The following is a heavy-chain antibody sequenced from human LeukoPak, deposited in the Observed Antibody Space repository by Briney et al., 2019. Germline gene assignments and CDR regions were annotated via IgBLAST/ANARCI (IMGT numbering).Heavy chain of an antibody. V-gene: IGHV3-23*01. Sequence: GGSLRLSCAASGFTFSSYAMSWVRQAPGKGLEWVSAISGSGGSTYYADSVKGRFTISRDNSKSTLYLQMNSLRAEDTAVYYCAKLIGGSGYYYFDYWGQGTLVTVSS. J-gene: IGHJ4*02. CDR2: ISGSGGST. D-gene: IGHD3-22*01. CDR1: GFTFSSYA. CDR3: AKLIGGSGYYYFDY.